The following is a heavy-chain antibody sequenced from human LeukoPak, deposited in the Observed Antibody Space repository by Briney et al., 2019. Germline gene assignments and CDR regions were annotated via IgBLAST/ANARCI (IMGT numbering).Heavy chain of an antibody. Sequence: SSETLSLTCTVSGGSISSGSYYWSWIRQPAGKGLEWIGRIYTSGSTNYNPSLKSRVTISVDTSKNQFSLKLSSVTAADTAVYYCAREGTVAGTGNYHYGMDVWGQGTTVTVSS. CDR2: IYTSGST. CDR3: AREGTVAGTGNYHYGMDV. CDR1: GGSISSGSYY. D-gene: IGHD6-19*01. V-gene: IGHV4-61*02. J-gene: IGHJ6*02.